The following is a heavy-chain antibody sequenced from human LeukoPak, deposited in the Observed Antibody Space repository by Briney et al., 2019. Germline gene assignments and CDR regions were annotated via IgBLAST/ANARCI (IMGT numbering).Heavy chain of an antibody. D-gene: IGHD3-16*02. J-gene: IGHJ4*02. CDR3: TRDADYVWGSYR. CDR1: GFTFSGSA. CDR2: IRSKANSYAT. Sequence: GGSLRLSCAASGFTFSGSAMHWVRQASGKGLEWVGRIRSKANSYATAYAASVKGRFTISRDDSKNAAYLQMNSLKPEDTAVYYCTRDADYVWGSYRWGQGTLVTVSS. V-gene: IGHV3-73*01.